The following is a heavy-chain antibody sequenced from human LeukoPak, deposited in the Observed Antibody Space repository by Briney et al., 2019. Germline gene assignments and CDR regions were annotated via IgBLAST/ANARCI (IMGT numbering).Heavy chain of an antibody. CDR2: ISYDGSNK. D-gene: IGHD6-25*01. CDR3: AKAQGPAALLMDV. V-gene: IGHV3-30-3*01. Sequence: PGGSLRLSCAASGFTFSSYAMHWVRQAPGKGLEWVAVISYDGSNKYYADSVKGRFTISRDNSKDTLYLQMDSLRAEDTAVYYCAKAQGPAALLMDVWGQGTTVTVSS. CDR1: GFTFSSYA. J-gene: IGHJ6*02.